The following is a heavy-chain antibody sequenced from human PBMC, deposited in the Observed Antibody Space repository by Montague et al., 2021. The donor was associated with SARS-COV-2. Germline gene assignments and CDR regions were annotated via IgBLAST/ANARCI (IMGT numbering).Heavy chain of an antibody. CDR1: GGSFSTYS. J-gene: IGHJ6*03. CDR3: ARLRDGVVPSPILGVGPYYSYYYMDV. Sequence: SEILSLTCAVHGGSFSTYSWNWIRQPPGKGLEWIGEIHHSGSTKYSPSLKSRLTISADTSKNQFSLKLTSVAAADTAVYYCARLRDGVVPSPILGVGPYYSYYYMDVWGRGTTVTVSS. V-gene: IGHV4-34*01. CDR2: IHHSGST. D-gene: IGHD3-10*01.